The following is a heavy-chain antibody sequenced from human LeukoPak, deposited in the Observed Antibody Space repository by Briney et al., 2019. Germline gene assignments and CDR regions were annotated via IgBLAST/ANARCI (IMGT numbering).Heavy chain of an antibody. CDR1: GFTFSNYD. V-gene: IGHV3-30*18. Sequence: GGSLGLSCAASGFTFSNYDMYWVRQAPGKGLEWVAVISFDGNNTYYADSVKGRFTISRDNSKNTLYLQMNSLRAEDTAVYYCAKEIFNDYGDSGGQGTLVTVSS. J-gene: IGHJ4*02. CDR2: ISFDGNNT. CDR3: AKEIFNDYGDS. D-gene: IGHD4-17*01.